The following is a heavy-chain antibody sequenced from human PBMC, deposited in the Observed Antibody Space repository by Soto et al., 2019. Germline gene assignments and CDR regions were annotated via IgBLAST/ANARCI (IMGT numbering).Heavy chain of an antibody. D-gene: IGHD2-2*01. CDR1: GYNFKKNV. V-gene: IGHV1-69*10. CDR2: TIPALGKT. CDR3: ARGTFRPSDMDV. Sequence: SVKVSCKTCGYNFKKNVFTWVRQAPGQGLEWMGGTIPALGKTHYIEKFQGRVTITVDDATRTVYMEVRDLTSEDTAIYYCARGTFRPSDMDVWGQGTTVTGSS. J-gene: IGHJ6*02.